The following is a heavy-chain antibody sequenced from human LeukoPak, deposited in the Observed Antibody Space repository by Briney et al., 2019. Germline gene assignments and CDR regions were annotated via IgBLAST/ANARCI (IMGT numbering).Heavy chain of an antibody. CDR3: ARRCSSTSCLHY. Sequence: GGSLRLSCAASGFTFSSYWMHWVRQALGKGLVWVSRINSDGSSTSYADSVKGRFTISRDNAKNSLYLQMTSLRAEDTAIYYCARRCSSTSCLHYWGQGTLVTVSS. J-gene: IGHJ4*02. V-gene: IGHV3-74*01. CDR1: GFTFSSYW. D-gene: IGHD2-2*01. CDR2: INSDGSST.